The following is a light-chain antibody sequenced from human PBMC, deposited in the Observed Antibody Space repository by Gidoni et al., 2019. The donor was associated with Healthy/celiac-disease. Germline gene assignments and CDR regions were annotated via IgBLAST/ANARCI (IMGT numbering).Light chain of an antibody. CDR2: LGS. CDR1: QSLLHSNGYNY. CDR3: MQALQTPPT. V-gene: IGKV2-28*01. Sequence: DIVMTQSPLSLPVTPGEPASIPCRSSQSLLHSNGYNYLDWYLQKPGQSPQLLIYLGSNRSSGVPDRFSGSGSEDVGVYYCMQALQTPPTFGQGTKVEIK. J-gene: IGKJ1*01.